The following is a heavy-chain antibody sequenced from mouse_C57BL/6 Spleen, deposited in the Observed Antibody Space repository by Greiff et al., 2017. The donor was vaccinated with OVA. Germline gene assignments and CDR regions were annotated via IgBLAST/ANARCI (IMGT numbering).Heavy chain of an antibody. V-gene: IGHV5-16*01. J-gene: IGHJ1*03. CDR3: ARVGRGRFDV. Sequence: EVNLVESEGGLVQPGSSMKLSCTASGFTFSDYYMAWVRQVPEKGLEWVANINYDGSSTYYLDSLKSRFIISRDNAKNILYLQMSSLKSEDTATYYCARVGRGRFDVWGTGTTVTVSS. CDR1: GFTFSDYY. CDR2: INYDGSST. D-gene: IGHD4-1*01.